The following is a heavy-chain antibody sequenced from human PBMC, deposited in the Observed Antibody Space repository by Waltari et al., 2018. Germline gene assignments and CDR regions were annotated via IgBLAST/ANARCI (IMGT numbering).Heavy chain of an antibody. CDR2: IIPIFGTA. CDR1: GGTFSSYA. Sequence: QVQLVQSGAEVKKPGSSVKVSCKASGGTFSSYAISWVRQAPGQGLEWMGGIIPIFGTANYAQKFQGRVTITADKSTSTAYMELSSLRSEDTAVYYCARGNTRGYSLNPVGPNDYWGQGTLVTVSS. J-gene: IGHJ4*02. CDR3: ARGNTRGYSLNPVGPNDY. V-gene: IGHV1-69*14. D-gene: IGHD3-16*02.